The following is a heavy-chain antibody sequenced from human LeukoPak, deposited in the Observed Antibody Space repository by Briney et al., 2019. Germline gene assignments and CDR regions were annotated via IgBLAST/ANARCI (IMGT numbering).Heavy chain of an antibody. CDR2: ISSSSSYI. Sequence: NTGGSLRLSCAASGFTFSSYSMNWVRQAPGKGLEWVSSISSSSSYIYYADSVKGRFTISRDNAKNSLYLQMNSLRAEDTAVYYCASEWFGELFYWGQGTLVTASS. V-gene: IGHV3-21*01. CDR3: ASEWFGELFY. D-gene: IGHD3-10*01. J-gene: IGHJ4*02. CDR1: GFTFSSYS.